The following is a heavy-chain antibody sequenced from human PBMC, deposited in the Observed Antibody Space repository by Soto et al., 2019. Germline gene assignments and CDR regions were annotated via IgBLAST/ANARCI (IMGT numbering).Heavy chain of an antibody. J-gene: IGHJ6*03. CDR1: GYSFTSYD. Sequence: GDSGKVACKASGYSFTSYDMNWVRQATGQGLEWMGWMNPNSGNTGYAQKFQGRVTMTRNTSISTAYMELSSLRSEDTAVYYCARGPPGYDILTGYYSYYYYYYMDVWGKGTTGTVSS. V-gene: IGHV1-8*01. CDR2: MNPNSGNT. CDR3: ARGPPGYDILTGYYSYYYYYYMDV. D-gene: IGHD3-9*01.